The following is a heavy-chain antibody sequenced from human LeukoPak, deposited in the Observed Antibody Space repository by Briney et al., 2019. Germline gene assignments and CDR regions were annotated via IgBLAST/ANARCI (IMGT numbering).Heavy chain of an antibody. D-gene: IGHD3-10*01. J-gene: IGHJ3*02. CDR1: GGSVTSGGHY. CDR3: ARVGFAEATFAFDI. V-gene: IGHV4-31*03. Sequence: SQTLSLTCTVSGGSVTSGGHYWSWIRQYPGRGLDWLGNIYHSGSTYYDPSLKSRVTISVDTSTNQFSLKLSSVSATDTAVYYCARVGFAEATFAFDIWGQGTLVTVSS. CDR2: IYHSGST.